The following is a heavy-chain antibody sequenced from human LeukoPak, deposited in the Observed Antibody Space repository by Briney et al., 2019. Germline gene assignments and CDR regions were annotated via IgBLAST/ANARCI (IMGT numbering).Heavy chain of an antibody. D-gene: IGHD2-15*01. CDR3: AKRIAMKDYYYYGMDV. CDR1: GFTFSTYG. CDR2: ISYDGSNK. Sequence: GRSLRLSCAASGFTFSTYGMHWVRQAPGKGLEWVAVISYDGSNKYYADSVKGRFTISRDNSKNTLYLQMNSLRAEDTAVYYCAKRIAMKDYYYYGMDVWGQGTTVTVSS. V-gene: IGHV3-30*18. J-gene: IGHJ6*02.